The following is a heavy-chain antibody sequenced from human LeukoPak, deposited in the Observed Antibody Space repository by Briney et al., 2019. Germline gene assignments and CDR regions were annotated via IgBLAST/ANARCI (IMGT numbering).Heavy chain of an antibody. D-gene: IGHD3-10*01. CDR3: ARGARLWFGVLYYFDY. CDR1: GYTFTGYY. J-gene: IGHJ4*02. Sequence: GASVKVSCKASGYTFTGYYMHWVRQAPGQGLEWMGWINPNSGGTNYAQKFQGRVTMTRDTSISTAYMELSRLRSDDTAVYYCARGARLWFGVLYYFDYWGQGTLVTVSS. CDR2: INPNSGGT. V-gene: IGHV1-2*02.